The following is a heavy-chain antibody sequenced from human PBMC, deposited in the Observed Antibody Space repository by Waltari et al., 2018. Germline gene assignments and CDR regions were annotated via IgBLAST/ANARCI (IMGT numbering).Heavy chain of an antibody. D-gene: IGHD2-2*01. CDR1: VCSISSYY. CDR3: ARGIPAASFYYYYYMDV. Sequence: QVQLQESGPGLVKPSETLSLTCTVSVCSISSYYWSWIRPPPGKGLEWIGYIYYSGSTNYNPSLKSRVTISVDTSKNQFSLKLSSVTAADTAVYYCARGIPAASFYYYYYMDVWGKGTTVTISS. J-gene: IGHJ6*03. V-gene: IGHV4-59*01. CDR2: IYYSGST.